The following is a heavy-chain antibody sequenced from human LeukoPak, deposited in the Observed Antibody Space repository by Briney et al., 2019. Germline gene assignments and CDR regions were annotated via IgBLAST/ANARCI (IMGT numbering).Heavy chain of an antibody. J-gene: IGHJ4*02. Sequence: EASVKVSCKASGYTFTSYGISWVRQAPGRGLEWMGWISAYNGNTNYAQKFQGRVTMTTDTSTSTAYMELRSLRSDDTAVYYCARDDVHISGDYWGQGTLVTVSS. V-gene: IGHV1-18*01. CDR2: ISAYNGNT. CDR1: GYTFTSYG. D-gene: IGHD5-12*01. CDR3: ARDDVHISGDY.